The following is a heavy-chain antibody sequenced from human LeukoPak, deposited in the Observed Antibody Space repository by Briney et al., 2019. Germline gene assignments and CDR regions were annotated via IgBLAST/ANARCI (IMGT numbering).Heavy chain of an antibody. V-gene: IGHV4-39*07. CDR2: INHSGST. CDR1: DYSIKKSAYY. J-gene: IGHJ5*02. CDR3: ARVGYSDTWFDP. Sequence: SETLSLTCTVSDYSIKKSAYYWGWIRQPPGKGLEWIGEINHSGSTNYNPSLKSRVTISVDTSKNQFSLRLTSVTAADTAVYYCARVGYSDTWFDPWGQGTLVTVSS. D-gene: IGHD3-22*01.